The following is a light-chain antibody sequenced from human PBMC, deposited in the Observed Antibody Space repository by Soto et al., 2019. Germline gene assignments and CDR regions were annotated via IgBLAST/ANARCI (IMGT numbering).Light chain of an antibody. Sequence: QSVLTQPPSASGSPGQSVTISCTGTSSDVGGYNYVSWYQQHPGKAPKLMIYEVSTRPSGVPDRFSGSKSGNTASLTVSGLQAEDEADYYCSSYAGSNIVFGGGTKLTVL. J-gene: IGLJ2*01. CDR3: SSYAGSNIV. CDR1: SSDVGGYNY. V-gene: IGLV2-8*01. CDR2: EVS.